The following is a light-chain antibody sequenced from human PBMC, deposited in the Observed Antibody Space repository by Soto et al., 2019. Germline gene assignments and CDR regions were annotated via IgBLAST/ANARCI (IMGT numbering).Light chain of an antibody. CDR3: KQYNNRPLT. Sequence: IVMTQSPAPLSVSPGYTASLYSTASQSVSSSLAWYQQKPGQAPMLLIFGASTRATGIPARFSGGGSGTEFTLIISSLQSEDFAVYSCKQYNNRPLTFGGGTKVDIK. CDR2: GAS. CDR1: QSVSSS. V-gene: IGKV3-15*01. J-gene: IGKJ4*01.